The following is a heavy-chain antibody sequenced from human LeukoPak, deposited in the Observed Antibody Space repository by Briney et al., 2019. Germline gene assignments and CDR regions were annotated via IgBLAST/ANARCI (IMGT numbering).Heavy chain of an antibody. CDR3: ARSNQADDY. D-gene: IGHD4-11*01. Sequence: GGSLRLSCTASGFTFSNYWMHWVRQVPGKGLVWVSRINTGGNSTTYADSVKGRFTISRDNAKNTLYLQMNSLRVEGTAVYYCARSNQADDYWGQGTLVTVSS. J-gene: IGHJ4*02. CDR1: GFTFSNYW. CDR2: INTGGNST. V-gene: IGHV3-74*01.